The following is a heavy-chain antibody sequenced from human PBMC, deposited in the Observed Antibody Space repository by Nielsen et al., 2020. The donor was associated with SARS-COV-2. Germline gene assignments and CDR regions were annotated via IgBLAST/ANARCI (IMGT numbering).Heavy chain of an antibody. CDR2: IRSNGFTT. Sequence: GESLKISCPASGFTFSVYDMYWVRQAPGKGLQYVSVIRSNGFTTYCTDSLKGRFTVSRDNARNVVYLQVSSLTAEDTAVYYCVKGNLNSFDSWGQGTRVTVLS. CDR3: VKGNLNSFDS. J-gene: IGHJ4*02. V-gene: IGHV3-64D*09. CDR1: GFTFSVYD.